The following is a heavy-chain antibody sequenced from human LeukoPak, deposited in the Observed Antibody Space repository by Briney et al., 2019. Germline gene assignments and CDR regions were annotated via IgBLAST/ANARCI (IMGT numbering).Heavy chain of an antibody. CDR1: GYTFTGYY. J-gene: IGHJ6*03. Sequence: GASVKVSCKASGYTFTGYYMHWVRQAPGQGLEWMGWINPNSGGTNYAQKFQGRVTMTRDTSISTAYMELSRLRSDDTAVYYCARDNCSGGSCQPYYGDYVRHYYYYYMDVWGKGTTVTVSS. V-gene: IGHV1-2*02. D-gene: IGHD2-15*01. CDR2: INPNSGGT. CDR3: ARDNCSGGSCQPYYGDYVRHYYYYYMDV.